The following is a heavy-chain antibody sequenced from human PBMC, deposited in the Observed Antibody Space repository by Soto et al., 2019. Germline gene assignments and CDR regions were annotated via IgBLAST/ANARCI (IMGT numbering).Heavy chain of an antibody. J-gene: IGHJ4*01. V-gene: IGHV3-7*05. CDR1: GFTFSSYW. CDR3: ARTGNYYYSSGYHWGDDH. D-gene: IGHD3-22*01. CDR2: IKQDGSEK. Sequence: PGGSLRLSCAASGFTFSSYWMSWVRQAPGKGLEWVVNIKQDGSEKYYVDSVKGRFTISRDNAKNSLYLQMNSLRAEDTAVYYCARTGNYYYSSGYHWGDDHWGHGSLFTVSS.